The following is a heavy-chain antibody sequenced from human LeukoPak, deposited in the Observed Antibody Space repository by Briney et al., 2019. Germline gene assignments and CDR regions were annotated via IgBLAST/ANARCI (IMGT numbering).Heavy chain of an antibody. CDR3: ARSNEVAAGWMDAFDI. D-gene: IGHD6-13*01. J-gene: IGHJ3*02. Sequence: GGSLRLSCAASGFTFSDYYMSWIRQAPGKGLEWASYISSSGSTIYYADSVKGRFTISRDNAKNSLYLQMNSLRAEDTAVYYCARSNEVAAGWMDAFDIWGQGTMVTVSS. V-gene: IGHV3-11*01. CDR2: ISSSGSTI. CDR1: GFTFSDYY.